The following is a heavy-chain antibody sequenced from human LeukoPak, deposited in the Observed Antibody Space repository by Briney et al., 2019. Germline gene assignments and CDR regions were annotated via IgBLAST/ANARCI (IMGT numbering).Heavy chain of an antibody. CDR1: GYTFTSYA. CDR2: INTNTGNP. D-gene: IGHD3-22*01. V-gene: IGHV7-4-1*02. J-gene: IGHJ3*02. CDR3: ARYYDSSGYYYRDDAFDI. Sequence: GASVEVSCKASGYTFTSYAMNWVRQAPGQGLEWMGWINTNTGNPTYAQGFTGRFVFSLDTSVSTAYLQISSLKAEDTAVYYCARYYDSSGYYYRDDAFDIWGQGTMVTVSS.